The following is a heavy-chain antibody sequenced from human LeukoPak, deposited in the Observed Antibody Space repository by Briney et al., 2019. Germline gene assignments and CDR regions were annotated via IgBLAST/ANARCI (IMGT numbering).Heavy chain of an antibody. CDR1: GFTFSHYA. J-gene: IGHJ4*02. D-gene: IGHD6-13*01. CDR3: AKDGYSCSWYYFDY. CDR2: IRGSGGNT. Sequence: EGSLRLSCAASGFTFSHYAMSWVRQAPGKGLEWVSGIRGSGGNTYYADSVKGRFTISRDNSKNTLYLQMNSLRAEDTAVYYCAKDGYSCSWYYFDYWGQGTLVTVSS. V-gene: IGHV3-23*01.